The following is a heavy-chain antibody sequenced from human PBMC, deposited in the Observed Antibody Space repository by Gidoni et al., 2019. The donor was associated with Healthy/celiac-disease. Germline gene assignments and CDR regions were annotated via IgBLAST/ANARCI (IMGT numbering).Heavy chain of an antibody. V-gene: IGHV1-69*01. J-gene: IGHJ4*02. CDR1: GGTLSRYA. CDR2: IIPIFGTA. CDR3: AREISHRGVDY. D-gene: IGHD3-10*01. Sequence: QVHLAQSGAEVKNTRASVRVSGKTSGGTLSRYAISWVRQPPGQGLEWMGGIIPIFGTANYAQKFHGRVTITADESTSTAYMELSSLRSEDTAVYYFAREISHRGVDYWGQGTLVTVSS.